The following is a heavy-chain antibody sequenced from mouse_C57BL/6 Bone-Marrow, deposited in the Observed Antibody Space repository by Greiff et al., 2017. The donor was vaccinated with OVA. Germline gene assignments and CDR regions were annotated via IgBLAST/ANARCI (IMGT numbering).Heavy chain of an antibody. V-gene: IGHV5-9*01. CDR2: ISGGGGNT. Sequence: EVQGVESGGGLVKPGGSLKLSCAASGFTFSSYTMSWVRQTPEKRLEWVATISGGGGNTYYPDSVKGRFTISRDNAKNTLYLQMSRLRSEDTALDYGARRDYGSSYDFDYWGQGTTLTVSS. J-gene: IGHJ2*01. CDR1: GFTFSSYT. CDR3: ARRDYGSSYDFDY. D-gene: IGHD1-1*01.